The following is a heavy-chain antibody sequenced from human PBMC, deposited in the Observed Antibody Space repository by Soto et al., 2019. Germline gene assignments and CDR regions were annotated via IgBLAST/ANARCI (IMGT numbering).Heavy chain of an antibody. CDR2: ISGSGGST. D-gene: IGHD2-15*01. J-gene: IGHJ4*02. CDR3: AKVVAATIGGFDY. Sequence: PGGSLRLSCAASGFTFSSSAMSWVRQAPGKGLEWVSAISGSGGSTYYADSVKGRFTISRDNSKNTLYLQRNSLRAEDTAVYYCAKVVAATIGGFDYWGQGTRVTVSS. V-gene: IGHV3-23*01. CDR1: GFTFSSSA.